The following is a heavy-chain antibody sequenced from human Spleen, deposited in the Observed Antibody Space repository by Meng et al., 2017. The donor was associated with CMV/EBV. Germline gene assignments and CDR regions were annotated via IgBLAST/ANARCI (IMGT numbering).Heavy chain of an antibody. V-gene: IGHV1-18*04. D-gene: IGHD4-11*01. J-gene: IGHJ4*02. CDR3: TTRGNPYFNC. CDR2: TNTYQGDT. Sequence: PVLSGVEVHKPWASVKVSYEASGYPLASDVCIWCMQVPEQGREWMQCTNTYQGDTIYAKKLQNSVTLTTDTTTSTADMELCSLTSDDTARYYCTTRGNPYFNCWGQGTLVTVSS. CDR1: GYPLASDV.